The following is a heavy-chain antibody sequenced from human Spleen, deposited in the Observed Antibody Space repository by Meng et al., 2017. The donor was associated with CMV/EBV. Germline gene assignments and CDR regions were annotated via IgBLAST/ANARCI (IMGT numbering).Heavy chain of an antibody. J-gene: IGHJ6*02. V-gene: IGHV3-23*03. D-gene: IGHD1-26*01. CDR2: IYSGGSST. CDR1: GFTFSSYS. Sequence: GGSLRLSCAASGFTFSSYSMNWVRQAPGKGLEWVSVIYSGGSSTSYADSVKGRFTISRDNSKNTLYLQMNSLRAEDTAVYYCAREDGMDVWGQGTTVTVSS. CDR3: AREDGMDV.